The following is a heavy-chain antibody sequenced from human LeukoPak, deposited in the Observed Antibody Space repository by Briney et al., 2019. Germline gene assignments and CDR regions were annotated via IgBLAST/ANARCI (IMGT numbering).Heavy chain of an antibody. CDR2: INPNSGAS. V-gene: IGHV1-2*02. J-gene: IGHJ4*02. CDR3: ARDFYVVRRNYGGNFEAGY. Sequence: ASVRASCKASGYTFTDYYIHWVRQAPGQGLEWMGWINPNSGASNYAQKFQGRVTMTRDTSISTAYMELSRLRSDDTAVYYCARDFYVVRRNYGGNFEAGYWGQGTLVTVSS. CDR1: GYTFTDYY. D-gene: IGHD4-23*01.